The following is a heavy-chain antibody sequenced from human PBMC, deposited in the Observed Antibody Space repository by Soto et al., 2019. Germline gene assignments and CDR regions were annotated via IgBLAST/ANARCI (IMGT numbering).Heavy chain of an antibody. Sequence: GGSLRLSCAASGFTFSSYSMNWVRQAPGKGLEWVSYISSSSITIYYADSVKGRFTISRDNAKNSLYLQMNSLRAEDTAVYYCARVPYCSSSGCYSLSAPWGQRTLVTV. V-gene: IGHV3-48*01. J-gene: IGHJ5*02. CDR3: ARVPYCSSSGCYSLSAP. CDR2: ISSSSITI. CDR1: GFTFSSYS. D-gene: IGHD2-15*01.